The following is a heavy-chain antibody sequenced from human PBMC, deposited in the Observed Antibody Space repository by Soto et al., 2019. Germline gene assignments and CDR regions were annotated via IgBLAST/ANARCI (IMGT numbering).Heavy chain of an antibody. D-gene: IGHD1-1*01. CDR2: ASHTGGT. CDR3: ARSRNLDV. J-gene: IGHJ6*02. Sequence: QVQVQQWGAGLLKFSETLSLTCAVNGGSFSGWHWNWIRQPPGKELEWIGDASHTGGTNYNPSLESRGTISVDRSRNQLSLKLTSVSAADTAVDYCARSRNLDVWGPGTKVIVSS. CDR1: GGSFSGWH. V-gene: IGHV4-34*01.